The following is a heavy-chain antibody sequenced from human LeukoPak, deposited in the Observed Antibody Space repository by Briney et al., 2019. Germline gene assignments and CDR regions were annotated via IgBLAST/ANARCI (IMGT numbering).Heavy chain of an antibody. V-gene: IGHV1-46*01. CDR1: GYTFTSYY. J-gene: IGHJ4*02. CDR2: TNPSGGST. CDR3: ARDQGDGNYGDYDLDY. Sequence: GASVKVSCTASGYTFTSYYMHWVRQAPGQGLEWMGITNPSGGSTSYAQKFQGRVTMTRDTSTSTVYMELSSLRSEDTAVYYCARDQGDGNYGDYDLDYWGQGTLVTVSS. D-gene: IGHD4-17*01.